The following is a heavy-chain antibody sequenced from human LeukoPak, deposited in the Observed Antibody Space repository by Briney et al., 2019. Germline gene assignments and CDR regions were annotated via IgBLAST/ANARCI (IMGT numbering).Heavy chain of an antibody. J-gene: IGHJ5*02. V-gene: IGHV3-23*01. D-gene: IGHD3-10*01. CDR3: AKELQRGSITMVRGPFDP. Sequence: QPGGSLRLSCTASGFTFSSYWMHWVRRAAGKGLEWVSAISGSGGSTYYADSVKGRFTISRDNSKNTLYLQMNSLRAEDTAVYYCAKELQRGSITMVRGPFDPWGQGTLVTVSS. CDR2: ISGSGGST. CDR1: GFTFSSYW.